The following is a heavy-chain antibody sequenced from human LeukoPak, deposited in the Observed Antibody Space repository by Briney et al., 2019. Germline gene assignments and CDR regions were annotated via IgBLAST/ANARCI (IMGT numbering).Heavy chain of an antibody. D-gene: IGHD3-10*01. CDR2: ISAYNGNT. J-gene: IGHJ6*03. CDR3: AGGPPLWFGDTTRYYYYYMDV. Sequence: GASVKVSCKASGYTFTSYGISWVRQAPGQGLEWMGWISAYNGNTNYAQKFQGRVTITADESTSTAYMELSSLRSEDTAVYYCAGGPPLWFGDTTRYYYYYMDVWGKGTTVTISS. V-gene: IGHV1-18*01. CDR1: GYTFTSYG.